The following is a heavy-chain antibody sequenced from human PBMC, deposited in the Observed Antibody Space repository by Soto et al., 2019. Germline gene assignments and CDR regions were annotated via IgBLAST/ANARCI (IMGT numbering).Heavy chain of an antibody. D-gene: IGHD3-3*01. J-gene: IGHJ6*03. Sequence: SLRLSCAASGFTFSSYGMHWVRQAPGKGLEWVAVISYDGSNKYYADSVKGRFTISRDNSKNTLYLQMNSLRAEDTAVYYCAKEPSNVLRFLEWLDYYMDVWGKGTTVTVSS. CDR2: ISYDGSNK. CDR3: AKEPSNVLRFLEWLDYYMDV. CDR1: GFTFSSYG. V-gene: IGHV3-30*18.